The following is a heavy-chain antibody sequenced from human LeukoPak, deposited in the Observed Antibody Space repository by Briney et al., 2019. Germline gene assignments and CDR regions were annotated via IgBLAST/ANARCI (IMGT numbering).Heavy chain of an antibody. V-gene: IGHV3-74*01. CDR2: INSDGSST. D-gene: IGHD3-10*01. CDR3: ARAFYSGSYDAFDI. CDR1: GFTFSSYW. Sequence: PGGSLRLSCAASGFTFSSYWMHWVRQAPGKGLVWVSRINSDGSSTSYADSVKGRFTISRDNAKNTLYPQMNSLRAEDTAVYYCARAFYSGSYDAFDIWGQGTMVTVSS. J-gene: IGHJ3*02.